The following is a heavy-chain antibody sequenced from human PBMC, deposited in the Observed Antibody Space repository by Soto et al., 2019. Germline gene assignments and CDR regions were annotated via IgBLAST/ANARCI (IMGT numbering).Heavy chain of an antibody. CDR2: IDPGDSSA. J-gene: IGHJ4*02. Sequence: GESLKISCHGSGYTFFSFWIVWVRQVPGKGLEWVGRIDPGDSSATYSPTFQGHVTISADRSTRSAYLQWRSLRASVTAIYFCARRYCSRADCYSDSWGQGSLVTVSS. CDR3: ARRYCSRADCYSDS. D-gene: IGHD2-2*01. CDR1: GYTFFSFW. V-gene: IGHV5-10-1*01.